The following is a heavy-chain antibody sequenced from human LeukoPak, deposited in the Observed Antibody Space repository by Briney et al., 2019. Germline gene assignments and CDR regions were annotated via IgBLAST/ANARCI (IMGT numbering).Heavy chain of an antibody. D-gene: IGHD5-24*01. CDR2: INPSGGST. Sequence: GASVKVSCKASGYTFTSYYMHWVRQAPGQGLEWMGIINPSGGSTSYAQKFQGRVTMTRDMSTSTVYMELSSLRSEDTAVYYCARPWDRDGYNPRTIWFDPWGQGTLVTVSS. J-gene: IGHJ5*02. CDR3: ARPWDRDGYNPRTIWFDP. CDR1: GYTFTSYY. V-gene: IGHV1-46*01.